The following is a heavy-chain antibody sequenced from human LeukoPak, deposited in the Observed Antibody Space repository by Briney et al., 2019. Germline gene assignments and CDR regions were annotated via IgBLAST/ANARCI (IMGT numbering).Heavy chain of an antibody. CDR1: GGSFSGYY. Sequence: PSETLSLTCAVYGGSFSGYYWSWIRQPPGKGLEWIGEINHSGSTNYNPSLKSRVTISVDTSKNQFSLKLSSVTAADTAVYYCARRAAAAYHFDYWGQGTLVTVSS. D-gene: IGHD6-13*01. V-gene: IGHV4-34*01. CDR3: ARRAAAAYHFDY. CDR2: INHSGST. J-gene: IGHJ4*02.